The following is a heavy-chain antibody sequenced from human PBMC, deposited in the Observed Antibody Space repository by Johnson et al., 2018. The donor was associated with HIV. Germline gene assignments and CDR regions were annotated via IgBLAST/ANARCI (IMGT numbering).Heavy chain of an antibody. D-gene: IGHD3-16*01. CDR1: GFTFSSYA. CDR2: ISYDGSNK. V-gene: IGHV3-30*04. Sequence: QVQLVESEGGVVQPGRSLRLSCAASGFTFSSYAMHWVRQAPGKGLEWVAGISYDGSNKYYADSVKGRFTISRDNAKNTLYLQMSSLRSEDTAVYYCARGGKDHAFDIWGQGTMVTVSS. J-gene: IGHJ3*02. CDR3: ARGGKDHAFDI.